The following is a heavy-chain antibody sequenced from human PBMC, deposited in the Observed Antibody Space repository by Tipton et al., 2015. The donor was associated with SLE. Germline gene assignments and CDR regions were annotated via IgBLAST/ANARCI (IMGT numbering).Heavy chain of an antibody. D-gene: IGHD6-13*01. CDR3: ARGGQQLGDFQH. V-gene: IGHV4-38-2*02. Sequence: TLSLTCTVSGYSISSGYYWGWIRQPPGKGLEWIGEINHSGSTNYNPSLKSRVTISVDTSKNQFSLKLSSVTAADTAVYYCARGGQQLGDFQHWGQGTLVTVSS. J-gene: IGHJ1*01. CDR1: GYSISSGYY. CDR2: INHSGST.